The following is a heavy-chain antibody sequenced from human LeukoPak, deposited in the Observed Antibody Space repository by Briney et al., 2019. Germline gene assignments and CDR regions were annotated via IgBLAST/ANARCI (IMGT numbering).Heavy chain of an antibody. CDR3: ARGGRWFGELLNY. J-gene: IGHJ4*02. CDR1: GFTFSSYA. D-gene: IGHD3-10*01. Sequence: GRSLRLSCAASGFTFSSYAMHWVRQAPGKGLEWVAVISYDGSNKYYADSVKGRFTISRDNSKNTLYLQMNSLRAEDTAVYYCARGGRWFGELLNYWGQGTLVTVSS. V-gene: IGHV3-30-3*01. CDR2: ISYDGSNK.